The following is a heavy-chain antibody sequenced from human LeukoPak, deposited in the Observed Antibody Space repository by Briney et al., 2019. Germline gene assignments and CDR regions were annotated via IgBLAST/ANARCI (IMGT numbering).Heavy chain of an antibody. J-gene: IGHJ5*02. Sequence: ASVKVSCKASGYTFTSYGISWVRQAPGQGLEWMGWINPNSGGTNYAQKFQGRVTMTRDTSISTAYMELSRLRSDDTAVYYCARSRVAAINWFDPWGQGTLVTVSS. CDR3: ARSRVAAINWFDP. D-gene: IGHD2-15*01. CDR2: INPNSGGT. V-gene: IGHV1-2*02. CDR1: GYTFTSYG.